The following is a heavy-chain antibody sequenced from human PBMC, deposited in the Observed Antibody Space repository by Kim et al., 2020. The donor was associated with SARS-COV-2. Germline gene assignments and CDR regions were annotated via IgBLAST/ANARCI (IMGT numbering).Heavy chain of an antibody. CDR2: INAGNGNT. J-gene: IGHJ5*02. CDR1: GYTFTSYA. V-gene: IGHV1-3*01. Sequence: ASVKVSCKASGYTFTSYAMHWVRQAPGQRLEWMGWINAGNGNTKYSQKFQGRVTITRDTSASTAYMELSSLRSEDTAVYYCARDQRVVVTEDWFDPWGQGTLVTVSS. D-gene: IGHD3-22*01. CDR3: ARDQRVVVTEDWFDP.